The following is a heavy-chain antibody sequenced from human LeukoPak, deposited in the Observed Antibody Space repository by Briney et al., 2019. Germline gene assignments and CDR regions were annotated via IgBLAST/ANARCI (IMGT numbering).Heavy chain of an antibody. CDR1: GYSISSGYY. CDR2: IYTSGST. Sequence: SETLSLTCTVSGYSISSGYYWGWIRQPAGKGLEWIGRIYTSGSTNYNPSLKSRVTMSVDTSKNQFSLKLSSVTAADTAVYYCARGTYHYDSSGSPFDYWGQGTLVTVSS. J-gene: IGHJ4*02. D-gene: IGHD3-22*01. V-gene: IGHV4-4*07. CDR3: ARGTYHYDSSGSPFDY.